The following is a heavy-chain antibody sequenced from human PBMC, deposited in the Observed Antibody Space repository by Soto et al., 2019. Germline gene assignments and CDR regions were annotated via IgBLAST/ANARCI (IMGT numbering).Heavy chain of an antibody. CDR1: GFTFSSYA. V-gene: IGHV3-23*01. CDR2: ISGSGGSP. J-gene: IGHJ3*02. D-gene: IGHD1-26*01. Sequence: GGSLRLSCAASGFTFSSYAMSWVRQAPGKGLEWVSAISGSGGSPYYADSVKGRFTISRDNSKNTLYLQMNSLRAEDTGVYDCAKYERVGATPDAFDIWGQGTMVTVSS. CDR3: AKYERVGATPDAFDI.